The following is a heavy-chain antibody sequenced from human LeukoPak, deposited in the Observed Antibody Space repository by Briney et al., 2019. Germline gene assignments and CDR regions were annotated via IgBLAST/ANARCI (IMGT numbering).Heavy chain of an antibody. CDR1: GYTFTSYY. CDR3: ARGVHYYDSSAAGDY. CDR2: INPSGGST. V-gene: IGHV1-46*01. J-gene: IGHJ4*02. Sequence: GAPVKVSCKASGYTFTSYYMHWVRQAPGQGLEWMGIINPSGGSTSYAQKFQGRVTMTRDTSTSTVYMELSSLRSEDTAVYYCARGVHYYDSSAAGDYWGQGTLVTVSS. D-gene: IGHD3-22*01.